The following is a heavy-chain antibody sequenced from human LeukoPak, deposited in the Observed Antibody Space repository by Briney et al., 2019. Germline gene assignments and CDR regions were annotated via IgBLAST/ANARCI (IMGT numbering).Heavy chain of an antibody. CDR1: GFTFRNYW. V-gene: IGHV3-74*01. J-gene: IGHJ4*02. Sequence: GGSLRLSCAASGFTFRNYWMHWVRQAPGKGLVWVSRINGDGGDISYADFVKGRFTISRDNAKNTLSLQMDSLTDDDTALYYCPGGFGHNWSPFENWGQGTLVAVSS. CDR2: INGDGGDI. CDR3: PGGFGHNWSPFEN. D-gene: IGHD1-1*01.